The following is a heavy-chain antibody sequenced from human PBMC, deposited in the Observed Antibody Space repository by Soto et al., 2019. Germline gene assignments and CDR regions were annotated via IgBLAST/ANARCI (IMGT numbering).Heavy chain of an antibody. D-gene: IGHD4-4*01. J-gene: IGHJ4*02. Sequence: PGVSPRLSFAAHGFSLSRDGMHCFRQAPGKGLEWVAVISYDGSNKYYADSVKGRFTISRDNSKNTLYLQMNSLRAEDTAVYYCERESAYDSNYVNYWGQGT. V-gene: IGHV3-30*03. CDR3: ERESAYDSNYVNY. CDR1: GFSLSRDG. CDR2: ISYDGSNK.